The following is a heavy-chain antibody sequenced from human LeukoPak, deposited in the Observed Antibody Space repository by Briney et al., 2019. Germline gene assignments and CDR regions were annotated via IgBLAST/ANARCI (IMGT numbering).Heavy chain of an antibody. CDR1: GFTFGDYA. V-gene: IGHV3-9*01. J-gene: IGHJ4*02. Sequence: PGGSLRLSCAASGFTFGDYAMHWVRQAPGKGLEWVSGISWNSGSMGYADSVKGRFTISRDNAKNSLYLQMNCLRTEDTALYYCAKDLGGLWLGYFDYWGQGTLVTVSS. CDR2: ISWNSGSM. D-gene: IGHD5-18*01. CDR3: AKDLGGLWLGYFDY.